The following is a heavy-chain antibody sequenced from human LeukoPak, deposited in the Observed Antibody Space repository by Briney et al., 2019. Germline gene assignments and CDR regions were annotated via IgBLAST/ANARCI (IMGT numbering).Heavy chain of an antibody. Sequence: GASVKVSCKASGYTFTSYDINWVRQATGQGLEWMGWMNPNSGNTGYAQKFQGRVTITRNTSISTAYMELSSLRSEDTAVYYCARHSNYYDSSGYPGDFDYWGQGTLVTVSS. J-gene: IGHJ4*02. CDR1: GYTFTSYD. CDR3: ARHSNYYDSSGYPGDFDY. D-gene: IGHD3-22*01. CDR2: MNPNSGNT. V-gene: IGHV1-8*03.